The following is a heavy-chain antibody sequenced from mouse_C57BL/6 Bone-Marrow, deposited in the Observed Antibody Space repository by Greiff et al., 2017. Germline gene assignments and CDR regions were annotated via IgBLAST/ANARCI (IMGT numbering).Heavy chain of an antibody. V-gene: IGHV1-63*01. D-gene: IGHD2-4*01. Sequence: QVQLQQSGAELVRPGTSVKMSCKASGYTFTNYWIGWAKQRPGHGLEWIGDIYPGGGYTNYNEKFKGKATLTADKSSSTAYMQFSSLTSEDSAIYYFARAITTCFDYWGQGTTLTVSS. CDR3: ARAITTCFDY. CDR1: GYTFTNYW. CDR2: IYPGGGYT. J-gene: IGHJ2*01.